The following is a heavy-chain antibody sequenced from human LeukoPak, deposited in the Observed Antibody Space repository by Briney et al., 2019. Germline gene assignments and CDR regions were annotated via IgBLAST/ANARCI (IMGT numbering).Heavy chain of an antibody. J-gene: IGHJ4*02. Sequence: GGSLRLSCTASGFIVTNNYINWVRQAPGKGREWVSLVYSGGSTYYADFGEGRFTISRDNSKNKVYLQMNSLRAEDTAMYYCARDPPAVLIDTYGWGQGTLVTVSS. CDR3: ARDPPAVLIDTYG. CDR2: VYSGGST. CDR1: GFIVTNNY. D-gene: IGHD2-8*01. V-gene: IGHV3-66*01.